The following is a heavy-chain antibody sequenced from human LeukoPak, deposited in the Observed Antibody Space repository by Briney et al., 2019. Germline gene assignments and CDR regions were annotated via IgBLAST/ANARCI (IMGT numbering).Heavy chain of an antibody. Sequence: PSETLSLTCAVYGGSFSGYYWSWIRQPPGKGLEWIGEINHSGSTNYNPPLKSRVTISVDTSKNQFSLKLSSVTAADTAVYYCARGGATDYYYYGMDVWGQGTTVTVSS. D-gene: IGHD1-26*01. CDR1: GGSFSGYY. V-gene: IGHV4-34*01. J-gene: IGHJ6*02. CDR2: INHSGST. CDR3: ARGGATDYYYYGMDV.